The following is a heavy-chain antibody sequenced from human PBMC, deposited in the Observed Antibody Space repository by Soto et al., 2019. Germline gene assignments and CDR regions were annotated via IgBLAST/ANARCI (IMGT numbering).Heavy chain of an antibody. V-gene: IGHV1-46*03. CDR1: GYTFTSYY. Sequence: QVQLVQSGAEVKKPGASVKVSCKASGYTFTSYYMHWVRQAPGQGLEWMGIINPSGGSTSYAQKYQGRVTMPRDTSTSTVYMELRSLRSEDTAVYYCARGGRDSGWYQPVTGFDYWGQGTLVTVSS. D-gene: IGHD6-19*01. CDR2: INPSGGST. CDR3: ARGGRDSGWYQPVTGFDY. J-gene: IGHJ4*02.